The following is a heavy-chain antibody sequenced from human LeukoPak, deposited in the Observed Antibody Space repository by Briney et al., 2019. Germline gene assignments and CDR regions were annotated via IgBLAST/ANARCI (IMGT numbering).Heavy chain of an antibody. CDR2: ISSSSSYI. Sequence: PGGSLRLSCAASGFTFSSYSMNWVRQAPGKGLEWVSSISSSSSYIYYADSVKGRFTISRDNAKNSLYLQMNSLRAEDTAVYYCARDTVRLHHYDFWSGYDYWGQGTLVTVSS. V-gene: IGHV3-21*01. CDR1: GFTFSSYS. D-gene: IGHD3-3*01. J-gene: IGHJ4*02. CDR3: ARDTVRLHHYDFWSGYDY.